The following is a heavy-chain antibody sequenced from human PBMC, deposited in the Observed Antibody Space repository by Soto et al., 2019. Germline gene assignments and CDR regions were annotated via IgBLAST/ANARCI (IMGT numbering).Heavy chain of an antibody. D-gene: IGHD3-3*01. V-gene: IGHV1-8*01. CDR1: GYTFTSYD. J-gene: IGHJ3*02. CDR2: MNPNRGNT. Sequence: ASVKVSCKASGYTFTSYDINWVRQAPGQRLEWVGWMNPNRGNTGYAQKFQGRVTRTRNTSISTAYMELSSLRSEDTAVYYCARGAHEWRGPHAFDIWGQGTMVTVSS. CDR3: ARGAHEWRGPHAFDI.